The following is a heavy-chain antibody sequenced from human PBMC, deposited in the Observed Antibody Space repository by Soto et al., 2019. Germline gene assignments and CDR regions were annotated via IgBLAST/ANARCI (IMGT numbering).Heavy chain of an antibody. J-gene: IGHJ4*02. CDR1: GFTFSSYA. D-gene: IGHD3-9*01. Sequence: GGSLRLSCAASGFTFSSYAMNWVRQAPGKGLEWVSAISGRGDNAYYADSVKGRFTISRDNSINTLYLQMNSPKADDTAVYYCAKDRGTIAYWGQGTLVTVSS. V-gene: IGHV3-23*01. CDR3: AKDRGTIAY. CDR2: ISGRGDNA.